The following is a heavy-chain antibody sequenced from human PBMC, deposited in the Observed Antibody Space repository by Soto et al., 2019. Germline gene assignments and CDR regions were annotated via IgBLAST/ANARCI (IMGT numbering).Heavy chain of an antibody. CDR1: GGCSSRNNR. CDR3: ATEPGYPLEYYYYYGVDV. V-gene: IGHV4-4*02. CDR2: IYHSGST. Sequence: PSGTLSGTCVVFGGCSSRNNRWNLVRQSPGKGLERIGEIYHSGSTNYNPSLKSRVIISMDKSKNQFSLKLSSVTAAYTAVYYCATEPGYPLEYYYYYGVDVWGQGTTVTVSS. D-gene: IGHD6-25*01. J-gene: IGHJ6*02.